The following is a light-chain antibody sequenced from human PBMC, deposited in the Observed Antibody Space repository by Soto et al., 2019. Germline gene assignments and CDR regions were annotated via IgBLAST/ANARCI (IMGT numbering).Light chain of an antibody. CDR1: SSDVGAYNY. CDR3: CSYAGIYSWV. J-gene: IGLJ3*02. Sequence: QSALTQPRSVSGSPGQSVTISCTGTSSDVGAYNYVSWYQHHPGKAPKVMIYDVSERPSGVPDRFSGSKSDNKASLTISGLQAEDEADYSCCSYAGIYSWVFGGGTKLTVL. CDR2: DVS. V-gene: IGLV2-11*01.